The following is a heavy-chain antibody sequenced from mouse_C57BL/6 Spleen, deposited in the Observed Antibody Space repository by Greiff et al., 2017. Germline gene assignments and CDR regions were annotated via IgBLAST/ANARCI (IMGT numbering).Heavy chain of an antibody. Sequence: EVKLVESGGGLVKPGGSLKLSCAASGFTFSSYAMSWVRQTPEQRLEWVATISDGGSYTYYPDNVKGRFTISRDNAKNNLYLQMSHLKSEDTAMDYCARNDYGSSYFDYWGQGTTLTVSS. CDR2: ISDGGSYT. D-gene: IGHD1-1*01. J-gene: IGHJ2*01. CDR3: ARNDYGSSYFDY. CDR1: GFTFSSYA. V-gene: IGHV5-4*03.